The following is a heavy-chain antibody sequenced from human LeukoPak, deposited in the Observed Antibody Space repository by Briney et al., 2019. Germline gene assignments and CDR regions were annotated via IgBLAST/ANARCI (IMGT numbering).Heavy chain of an antibody. Sequence: PSGTLSLTCTVSGGSISSYSWNWIRQPPGKGLEWIGYIYYSGSTHYNPSLKSRVTMSLDTSKNQFSLKLSSVTAADTAVYSCARTPSGYSYGYYPPFDYWGQGTLVTVSS. CDR3: ARTPSGYSYGYYPPFDY. V-gene: IGHV4-59*01. J-gene: IGHJ4*02. D-gene: IGHD5-18*01. CDR1: GGSISSYS. CDR2: IYYSGST.